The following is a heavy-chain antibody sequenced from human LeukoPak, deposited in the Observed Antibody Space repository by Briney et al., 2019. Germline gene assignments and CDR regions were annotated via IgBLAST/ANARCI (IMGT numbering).Heavy chain of an antibody. CDR1: GFSFGDYT. D-gene: IGHD3-10*01. CDR2: IRRKASGGTT. CDR3: TRPIYGSGSYYFDY. Sequence: PGGSPRLSCTASGFSFGDYTMSWVRQAPGKGLEWVGFIRRKASGGTTGYAASVKGRFTISRDDSKSIAYLQMDSLKTEDTAVYYCTRPIYGSGSYYFDYWGQGTLVTVSS. V-gene: IGHV3-49*04. J-gene: IGHJ4*02.